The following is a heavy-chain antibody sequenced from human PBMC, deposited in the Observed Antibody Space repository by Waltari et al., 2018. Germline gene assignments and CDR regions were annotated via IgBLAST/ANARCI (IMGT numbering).Heavy chain of an antibody. D-gene: IGHD3-22*01. Sequence: EVQLLESGGNVVRPGGSLRLSCEVSGFKFDEFGMSWVRQVPGRGREWVCGSNWNGESTGEADSVKGRFIISRDNARNSMTLQMNSLRAEDTALYYCVRGYRHDALDLWGQGTMVTVSS. V-gene: IGHV3-20*04. CDR1: GFKFDEFG. CDR2: SNWNGEST. J-gene: IGHJ3*01. CDR3: VRGYRHDALDL.